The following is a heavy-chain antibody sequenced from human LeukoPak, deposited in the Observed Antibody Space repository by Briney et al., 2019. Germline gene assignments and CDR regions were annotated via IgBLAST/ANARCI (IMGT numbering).Heavy chain of an antibody. CDR2: IYTSGST. D-gene: IGHD4-17*01. V-gene: IGHV4-4*07. CDR3: ARVGGDYGFWYFDL. J-gene: IGHJ2*01. Sequence: SSETLSLTCTVSGGSISSYYWSWIRQPAGKGLEWIGRIYTSGSTNYNPSLKSRVTMSVDTSKNQFSLKLSSVPAADTAVYYCARVGGDYGFWYFDLWGRGTLVTVSS. CDR1: GGSISSYY.